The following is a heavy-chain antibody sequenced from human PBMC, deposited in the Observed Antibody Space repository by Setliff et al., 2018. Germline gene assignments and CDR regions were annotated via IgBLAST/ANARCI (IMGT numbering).Heavy chain of an antibody. J-gene: IGHJ5*02. CDR1: GASITNINYY. CDR3: ASNRAAMALDDP. CDR2: IYWSGNT. V-gene: IGHV4-39*01. D-gene: IGHD5-18*01. Sequence: SETLSLTCTVSGASITNINYYWGLIRQPPGKGLEWIGSIYWSGNTWYNPSFKSRVTISIDTSKNQFSLKMSSVTAADTAVYYCASNRAAMALDDPWGQGKLVTVSS.